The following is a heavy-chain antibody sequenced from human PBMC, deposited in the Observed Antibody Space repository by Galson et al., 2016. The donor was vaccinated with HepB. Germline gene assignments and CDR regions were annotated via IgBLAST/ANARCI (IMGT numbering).Heavy chain of an antibody. CDR2: LSWNGGDR. J-gene: IGHJ4*02. CDR3: AKGGSGTAVVGAATLDFES. CDR1: GFTFSSHW. V-gene: IGHV3-9*01. D-gene: IGHD2-15*01. Sequence: SLRLSCAASGFTFSSHWMHWVRQPPGKGLEWVSGLSWNGGDRGYAASVRGRFTVSRDNAKNSLFLQMNSLTPEDTAFYYCAKGGSGTAVVGAATLDFESWGQGTLVTVSS.